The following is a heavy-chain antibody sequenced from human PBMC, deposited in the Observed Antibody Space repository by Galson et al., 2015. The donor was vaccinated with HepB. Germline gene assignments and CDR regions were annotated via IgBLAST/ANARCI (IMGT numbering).Heavy chain of an antibody. CDR3: ARDFLMDIVAAIPNLYYYYYYGMDV. CDR2: INPSGGST. D-gene: IGHD5-12*01. Sequence: SVKVSCKASGYTFTSYYMHWVRQAPGQGLEWMGIINPSGGSTSYAQKFQGRVTMTRDTSTSTVYMELSSLRSEDTAVYYCARDFLMDIVAAIPNLYYYYYYGMDVWGQGTTVTVSS. V-gene: IGHV1-46*01. CDR1: GYTFTSYY. J-gene: IGHJ6*02.